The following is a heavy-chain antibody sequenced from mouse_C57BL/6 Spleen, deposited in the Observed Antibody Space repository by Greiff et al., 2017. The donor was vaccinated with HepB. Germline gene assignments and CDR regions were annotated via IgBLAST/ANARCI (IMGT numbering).Heavy chain of an antibody. D-gene: IGHD2-2*01. J-gene: IGHJ4*01. Sequence: VQLQQSGPELVKPGASVKISCKASGYAFSSSWMNWVKQRPGKGLEWIGRIYPGDGDTNYNGKFKGKATLTADKSSSTAYMQLSSLTSEDSAVYLCVRMVTTGAMDYWGQVTSVTVSS. CDR1: GYAFSSSW. CDR2: IYPGDGDT. V-gene: IGHV1-82*01. CDR3: VRMVTTGAMDY.